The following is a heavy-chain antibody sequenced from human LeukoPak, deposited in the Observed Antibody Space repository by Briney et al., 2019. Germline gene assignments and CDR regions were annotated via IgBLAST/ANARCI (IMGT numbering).Heavy chain of an antibody. CDR2: ISGSGGST. CDR1: GFTFSSYA. D-gene: IGHD6-13*01. CDR3: AKVSYSSWYYFDY. V-gene: IGHV3-23*01. J-gene: IGHJ4*02. Sequence: SGGSLRLSCAASGFTFSSYAMRWVRQARGKGLEWVSAISGSGGSTYYADSVKGRFTISRDNSKNTLYLQMNSLRAEDTAVYYCAKVSYSSWYYFDYWGQGTLVTVSS.